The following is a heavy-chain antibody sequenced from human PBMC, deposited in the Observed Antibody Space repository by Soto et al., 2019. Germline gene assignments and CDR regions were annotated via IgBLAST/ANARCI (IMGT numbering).Heavy chain of an antibody. D-gene: IGHD3-10*01. V-gene: IGHV4-30-2*01. Sequence: QLQLQESGSGLVKTSQTLSLTCAVSGDSIRIAYYSWSWIRQPPGKGLEWVAYITHQGFTYFNPALKSRLAISVDTSKNQVSLTLTSVTAADTAVYYCAKDRGTRRGAFDVWGRGAMVTVSS. CDR1: GDSIRIAYYS. CDR2: ITHQGFT. J-gene: IGHJ3*01. CDR3: AKDRGTRRGAFDV.